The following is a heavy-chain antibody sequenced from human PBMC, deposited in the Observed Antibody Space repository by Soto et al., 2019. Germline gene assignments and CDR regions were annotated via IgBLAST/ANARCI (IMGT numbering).Heavy chain of an antibody. CDR2: INHSGST. D-gene: IGHD5-18*01. CDR3: AAAPVDTAMVTAFPSRVFDY. J-gene: IGHJ4*02. V-gene: IGHV4-34*01. Sequence: SETLSLTCAVYGGSFSGYYWSWIRQPPGKGLEWIGEINHSGSTNYNPSLKSRVTISVDTSKNQFSLKLSSVTAADTAVYYCAAAPVDTAMVTAFPSRVFDYWGQGTLVTVSS. CDR1: GGSFSGYY.